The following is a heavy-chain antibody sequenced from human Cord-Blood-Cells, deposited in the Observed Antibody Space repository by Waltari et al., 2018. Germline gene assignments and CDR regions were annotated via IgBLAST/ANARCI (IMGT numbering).Heavy chain of an antibody. CDR3: ASMRVYYGSGSSHFDY. CDR2: SIPIFGTA. D-gene: IGHD3-10*01. CDR1: GDTFSSYA. Sequence: QVQLVQSGAEVKKPGSSVKVSCKASGDTFSSYAISWVRQAPGQGLEWMGGSIPIFGTANYAQKFQGRVTITADESTSTAYMELSSLRSEDTAVYYCASMRVYYGSGSSHFDYWGQGTLVTVSS. J-gene: IGHJ4*02. V-gene: IGHV1-69*01.